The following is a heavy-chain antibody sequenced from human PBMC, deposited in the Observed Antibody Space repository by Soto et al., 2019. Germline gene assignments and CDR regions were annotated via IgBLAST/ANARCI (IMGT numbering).Heavy chain of an antibody. CDR3: ARGKIRYFDWLFANWFDP. V-gene: IGHV4-34*01. D-gene: IGHD3-9*01. CDR1: GGSFSGYY. Sequence: ETLSLTCAVYGGSFSGYYWSWIRQPPGKGLEWIGEINHSGSTNYNPSLKSRVTISVDTSKNQFSLKLSSVTAADTAVYYCARGKIRYFDWLFANWFDPWGQGTLVTVSS. CDR2: INHSGST. J-gene: IGHJ5*02.